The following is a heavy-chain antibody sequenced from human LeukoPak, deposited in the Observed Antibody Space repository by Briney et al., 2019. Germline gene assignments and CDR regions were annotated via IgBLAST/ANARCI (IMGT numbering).Heavy chain of an antibody. J-gene: IGHJ4*02. CDR1: GFTFSNAW. D-gene: IGHD3-22*01. CDR2: INHSGST. Sequence: GSQRLSCAASGFTFSNAWMNWIRQPPGKGLEWIGEINHSGSTNYNPSLKSRVTISVDTSKNQFSLKLSSVTAADTAVYYCAASYYDSSGYSSFLENWGQGTLVTVSS. V-gene: IGHV4-34*08. CDR3: AASYYDSSGYSSFLEN.